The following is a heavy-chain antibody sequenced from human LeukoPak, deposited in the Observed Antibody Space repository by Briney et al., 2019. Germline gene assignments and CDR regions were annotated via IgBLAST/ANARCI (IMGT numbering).Heavy chain of an antibody. Sequence: PGGSLRLSCTASGFTFSSYAMSWVRQAPGKGLEWVSVISGSGGSTYYADSVKGRFTISRDNSKNTLYLQMNSLRAEDTAVYYCAKVVVPAAIGFAFDIWGQGTMVTVSS. J-gene: IGHJ3*02. CDR3: AKVVVPAAIGFAFDI. CDR2: ISGSGGST. D-gene: IGHD2-2*02. CDR1: GFTFSSYA. V-gene: IGHV3-23*01.